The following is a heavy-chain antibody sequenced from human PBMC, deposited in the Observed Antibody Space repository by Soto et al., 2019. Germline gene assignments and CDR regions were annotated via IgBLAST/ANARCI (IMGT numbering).Heavy chain of an antibody. Sequence: GSLRLSCVASGFTFSNFAMNWVRQAPGKGLEWVSLISGSDGSTYYADSVKGRFAISRDNSKNTLYLQMNSLRAEDTAVYYCARDLYYYDSSGYFYFDYWGQGTLVTVSS. V-gene: IGHV3-23*01. CDR3: ARDLYYYDSSGYFYFDY. CDR2: ISGSDGST. D-gene: IGHD3-22*01. J-gene: IGHJ4*02. CDR1: GFTFSNFA.